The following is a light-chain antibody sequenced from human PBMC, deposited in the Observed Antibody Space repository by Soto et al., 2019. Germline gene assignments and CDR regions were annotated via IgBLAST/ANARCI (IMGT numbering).Light chain of an antibody. J-gene: IGLJ2*01. CDR3: SSYTTNNTLVI. V-gene: IGLV2-14*01. CDR1: SSDVGGYKF. CDR2: EIT. Sequence: QSALTQPASVSGSPGQSITISCTGTSSDVGGYKFVSWYQHHPGKAPKVMIYEITERPSGVSHRFSGSKSGNTASLTISGLQPEDEADYYCSSYTTNNTLVIFGGGTKLTVL.